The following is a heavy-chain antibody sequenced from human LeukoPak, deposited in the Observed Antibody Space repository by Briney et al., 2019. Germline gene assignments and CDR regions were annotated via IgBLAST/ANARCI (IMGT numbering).Heavy chain of an antibody. J-gene: IGHJ6*03. Sequence: NPSETLSLTCTVPGGSISTYYWSWIRQPAGKGLEWIGRIYTSGSTTHNPSLKSRVTMSVDTSKNQFSLKLTSVTAADTAVYYCARDSAPWSGHYMDVWGKGTTVTVSS. CDR1: GGSISTYY. V-gene: IGHV4-4*07. D-gene: IGHD3-3*01. CDR2: IYTSGST. CDR3: ARDSAPWSGHYMDV.